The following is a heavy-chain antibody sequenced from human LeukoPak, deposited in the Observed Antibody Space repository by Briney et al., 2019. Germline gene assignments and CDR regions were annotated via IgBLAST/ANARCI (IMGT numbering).Heavy chain of an antibody. D-gene: IGHD6-19*01. CDR2: INPNSGGT. CDR1: GYTFTGYY. V-gene: IGHV1-2*02. CDR3: ARAHSSGWFGIHAFDI. Sequence: GASVKVSCKASGYTFTGYYMHWVRQAPGQGLEWMGWINPNSGGTNYAQKFQGRVTMTRDTSISTAYMELSRLRSDDTAVYYCARAHSSGWFGIHAFDIWGQGTMVTVSS. J-gene: IGHJ3*02.